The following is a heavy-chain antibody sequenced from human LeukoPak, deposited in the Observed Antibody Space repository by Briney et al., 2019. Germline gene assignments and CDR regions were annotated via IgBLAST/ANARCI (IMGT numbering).Heavy chain of an antibody. CDR3: ARAHLLWFGVLSAHNWFDP. D-gene: IGHD3-10*01. CDR1: GYIFTGYY. V-gene: IGHV1-2*02. J-gene: IGHJ5*02. CDR2: INPNSGGT. Sequence: ASVKVSCKASGYIFTGYYMHWVRQAPGQGLEWMGWINPNSGGTNYAQKFQGRVTMTRDTSISTAYMELSRLRSDDTAVYYCARAHLLWFGVLSAHNWFDPWGQGTLVTVSS.